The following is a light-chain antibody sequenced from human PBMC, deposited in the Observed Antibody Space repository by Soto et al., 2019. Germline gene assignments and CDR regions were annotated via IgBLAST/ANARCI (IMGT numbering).Light chain of an antibody. J-gene: IGKJ1*01. CDR1: QTISTY. CDR3: QQSYQTPWT. V-gene: IGKV1-39*01. CDR2: TSS. Sequence: IQMTQSPSSLSASVGDRITMTCRASQTISTYLNWYQQKPGKAPKLLISTSSTLQSGVPSRFSGSGSGTEFTLSIRGLQPDYVATYFCQQSYQTPWTFGLGTKVEI.